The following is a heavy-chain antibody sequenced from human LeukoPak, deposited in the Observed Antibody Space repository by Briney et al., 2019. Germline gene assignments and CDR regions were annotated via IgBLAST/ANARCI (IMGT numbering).Heavy chain of an antibody. D-gene: IGHD3-10*01. Sequence: GASVKVSCKASGYSFTAFYIHWVRQAPGQGLEWMGWIHPRSGETNYAYRFRGRVTMPRDTSISTAYIDLGSLGSDDTAVYYCARDGEYGTGSYYRGCFDYWGQGILVTVSS. J-gene: IGHJ4*02. V-gene: IGHV1-2*02. CDR3: ARDGEYGTGSYYRGCFDY. CDR1: GYSFTAFY. CDR2: IHPRSGET.